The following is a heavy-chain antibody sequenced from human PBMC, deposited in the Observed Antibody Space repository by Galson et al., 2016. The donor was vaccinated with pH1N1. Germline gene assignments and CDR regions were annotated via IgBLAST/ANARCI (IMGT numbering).Heavy chain of an antibody. CDR3: VRGRSCSGGSCYPPTAEYFQH. CDR1: GFIFTNYW. J-gene: IGHJ1*01. CDR2: VNNDGRST. Sequence: SLRLSCAASGFIFTNYWMHWVRQAPGRGLVWVARVNNDGRSTNYADSVKGRFTLSRDNPKNTVFLEMSSLRAEDTGAYYCVRGRSCSGGSCYPPTAEYFQHWGRGTLLTVSS. V-gene: IGHV3-74*01. D-gene: IGHD2-15*01.